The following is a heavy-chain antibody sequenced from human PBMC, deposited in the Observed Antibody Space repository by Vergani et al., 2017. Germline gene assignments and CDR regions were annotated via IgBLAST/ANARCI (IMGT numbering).Heavy chain of an antibody. J-gene: IGHJ4*02. D-gene: IGHD6-19*01. CDR2: IYHSGST. V-gene: IGHV4-30-2*01. CDR3: AGGPASSSGWSDY. Sequence: QLQLQESGSGLVKPSQTLSLTCAVSGGSISSGGYSWSWIRQPPGKGLEWIGYIYHSGSTYYNPSLKSRVTISVDRSKNQFSLKLSSVTAADTAVYYCAGGPASSSGWSDYWGQGTLVTVSS. CDR1: GGSISSGGYS.